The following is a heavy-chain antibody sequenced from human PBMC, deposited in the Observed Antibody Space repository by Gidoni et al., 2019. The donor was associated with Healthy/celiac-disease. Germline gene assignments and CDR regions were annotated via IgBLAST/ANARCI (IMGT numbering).Heavy chain of an antibody. V-gene: IGHV4-59*01. CDR3: ARGRTKRIFDY. CDR1: GSSINSYY. CDR2: ISYSGST. D-gene: IGHD2-2*01. Sequence: QVQLQESGPGLVKPSETLSLTCNVSGSSINSYYWSWIRQPPGKGLEWIGYISYSGSTNYNPSLKSRVTISVDTSKNQFSLKLNSVTAADTAIYYCARGRTKRIFDYWGQGTLVTVSS. J-gene: IGHJ4*02.